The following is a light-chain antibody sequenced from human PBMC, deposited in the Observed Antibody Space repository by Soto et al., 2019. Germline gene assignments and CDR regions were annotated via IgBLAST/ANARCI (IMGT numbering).Light chain of an antibody. CDR3: SSYTSSDTYV. J-gene: IGLJ1*01. CDR1: SSDAGAYNY. Sequence: QSALTQPASVSGSPGQSIAISCTGNSSDAGAYNYVSWYQQYPGKAPKLMIYDVSNRPSGVSNRFSGSTSGNTASLTISGLQAEDEADYYCSSYTSSDTYVFGTGTKVTVL. CDR2: DVS. V-gene: IGLV2-14*01.